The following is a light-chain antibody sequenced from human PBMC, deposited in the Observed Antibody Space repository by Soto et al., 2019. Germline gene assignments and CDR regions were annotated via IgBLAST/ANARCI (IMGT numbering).Light chain of an antibody. V-gene: IGKV3-15*01. CDR2: GAS. J-gene: IGKJ3*01. CDR3: QQYNNWPLLT. CDR1: QSVSSN. Sequence: IVMTQSPGTLSASPGERATLSCRASQSVSSNLAWYQQRPGQAPRLLIYGASTRATGIPARFTGSGSGTEFTLTISSLQSEDFAVYHCQQYNNWPLLTFGPGTKVDIK.